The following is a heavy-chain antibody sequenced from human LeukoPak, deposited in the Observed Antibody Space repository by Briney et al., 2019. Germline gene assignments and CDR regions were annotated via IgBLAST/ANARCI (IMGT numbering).Heavy chain of an antibody. CDR2: IYPDDSDT. Sequence: GESLKISCNVSGYNFTTYWIGWVRQMPGKGLEWMGIIYPDDSDTRYSPSFQGQVTISADKSISTTYLQWSSLKASDTAMYFCARGYYYHDNGYSGAFDIWGQGTMVTVSS. D-gene: IGHD3-22*01. V-gene: IGHV5-51*01. CDR3: ARGYYYHDNGYSGAFDI. J-gene: IGHJ3*02. CDR1: GYNFTTYW.